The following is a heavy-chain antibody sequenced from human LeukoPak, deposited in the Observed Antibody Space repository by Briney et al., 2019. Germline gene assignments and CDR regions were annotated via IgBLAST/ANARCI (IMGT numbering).Heavy chain of an antibody. V-gene: IGHV3-74*01. D-gene: IGHD3-3*01. Sequence: GGSLRLSCAASGFTFSNYWMHWIRQVPGKGLVWVSHTKYDGSATNYADSVKGRFTISRDNAKNTLYLQMNSLRAEDTAVYYCVSGSLQSGYNFDYWGQGALVTVSS. J-gene: IGHJ4*02. CDR3: VSGSLQSGYNFDY. CDR1: GFTFSNYW. CDR2: TKYDGSAT.